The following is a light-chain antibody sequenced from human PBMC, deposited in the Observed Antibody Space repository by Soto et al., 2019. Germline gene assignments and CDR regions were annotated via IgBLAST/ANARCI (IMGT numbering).Light chain of an antibody. V-gene: IGKV1-5*03. CDR3: QQYNIYSWT. CDR2: KAS. Sequence: DIQMTQSPSTLSGSVGDRVTITCRASQTISSWLAWYQQKPGKAPKLLIYKASTLKSGVPSRFSGSGSGTEFTLTISSLRPDDFATYYCQQYNIYSWTCGQGTKGDIK. J-gene: IGKJ1*01. CDR1: QTISSW.